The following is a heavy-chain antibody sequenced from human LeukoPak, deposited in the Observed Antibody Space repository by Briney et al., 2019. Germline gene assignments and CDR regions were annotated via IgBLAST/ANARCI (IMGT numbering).Heavy chain of an antibody. J-gene: IGHJ4*02. CDR2: ISSRCSTI. CDR1: GFTFSSYE. V-gene: IGHV3-48*03. Sequence: GGSLRLSCAASGFTFSSYEMNWVRQSPGKGLDWVSYISSRCSTIYYGDSVKGRFTISRDNAKNSLYLQMNSLRVDDTAVYYCARDRGYSTFDYWGQGTLVTVSS. D-gene: IGHD4-23*01. CDR3: ARDRGYSTFDY.